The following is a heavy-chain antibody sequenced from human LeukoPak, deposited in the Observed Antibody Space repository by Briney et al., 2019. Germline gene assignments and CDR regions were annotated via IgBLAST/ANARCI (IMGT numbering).Heavy chain of an antibody. CDR3: AKDAQWLVGDFDY. V-gene: IGHV3-23*01. CDR2: ISGSGGST. D-gene: IGHD6-19*01. CDR1: GFTFSSSA. Sequence: AGGSLRLSCAASGFTFSSSAMSWVRQAPGKGLEWVSAISGSGGSTYYADSVKGRFTISRDNSKNTLYLQMNSLRVEDTAVYYCAKDAQWLVGDFDYWGQGTLVTVSA. J-gene: IGHJ4*02.